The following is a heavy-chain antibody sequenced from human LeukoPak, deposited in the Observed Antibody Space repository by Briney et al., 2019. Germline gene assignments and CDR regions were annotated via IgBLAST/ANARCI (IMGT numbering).Heavy chain of an antibody. J-gene: IGHJ6*04. CDR3: SKAAGGLSYYYGMDV. Sequence: GGSLRLSCAASGFTFTSYAMSWGAQAPGKGLEWVSGISGSGGSTDYADSVKGRFTISRDNSKNTVYLQMNSLRAEDTAVYYCSKAAGGLSYYYGMDVWGKGTTVTVSS. CDR2: ISGSGGST. D-gene: IGHD3-10*01. V-gene: IGHV3-23*01. CDR1: GFTFTSYA.